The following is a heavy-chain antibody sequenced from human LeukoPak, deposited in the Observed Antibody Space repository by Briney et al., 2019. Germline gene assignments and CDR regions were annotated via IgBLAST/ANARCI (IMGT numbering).Heavy chain of an antibody. J-gene: IGHJ4*02. CDR3: ARILWFGELFPNY. CDR2: ISSSSSYI. D-gene: IGHD3-10*01. Sequence: GGSLRLSCAASGFTFSSYSMNWVCQAPGKGLEWVSSISSSSSYIYYADSVKGRFTISRDNSKNTLYLQMNSLRAEDTAVYYCARILWFGELFPNYWGQGTLVTVSS. V-gene: IGHV3-21*04. CDR1: GFTFSSYS.